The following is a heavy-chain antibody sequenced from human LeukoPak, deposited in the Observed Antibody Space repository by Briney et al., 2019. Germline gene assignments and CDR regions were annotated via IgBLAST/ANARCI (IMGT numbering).Heavy chain of an antibody. CDR2: ISGSGGST. Sequence: QPGGSLRLSCAASGFTFSTYAMSWVRQAPGKGLEWVSAISGSGGSTNYADSVKGQFTISRDNSKNTLYLQMGSLRAEDMAVYYCARVGGGYCSGGSCYGRPFDYWGQGTLVTVSS. D-gene: IGHD2-15*01. J-gene: IGHJ4*02. CDR1: GFTFSTYA. V-gene: IGHV3-23*01. CDR3: ARVGGGYCSGGSCYGRPFDY.